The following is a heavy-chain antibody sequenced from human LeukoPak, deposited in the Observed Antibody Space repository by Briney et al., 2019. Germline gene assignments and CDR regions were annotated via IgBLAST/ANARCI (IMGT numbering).Heavy chain of an antibody. J-gene: IGHJ6*04. CDR1: GGSISTYY. D-gene: IGHD6-19*01. CDR3: ARGSSSGWFLGDV. CDR2: IYYSGST. Sequence: SETLSLTCTVSGGSISTYYWSWVRQSPGKGLEWIGHIYYSGSTNYNPSLKSRVAMSVDTSKNQFSLKLSSVTAADTAVYHCARGSSSGWFLGDVWGKGTTVTVAS. V-gene: IGHV4-59*01.